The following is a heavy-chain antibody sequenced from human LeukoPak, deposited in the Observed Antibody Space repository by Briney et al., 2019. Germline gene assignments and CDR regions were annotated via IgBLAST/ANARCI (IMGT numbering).Heavy chain of an antibody. V-gene: IGHV3-30*03. Sequence: GRSLRLSCAASGFTFSSYGMHWVRQAPGKGLEWVAVMSYDGSSQHYADSVKGRFTISRDNSKNTLFLQMNSLRAEDTALYYCARVVGAPLYYFDSWGQGTLVTVSS. J-gene: IGHJ4*02. D-gene: IGHD1-26*01. CDR1: GFTFSSYG. CDR3: ARVVGAPLYYFDS. CDR2: MSYDGSSQ.